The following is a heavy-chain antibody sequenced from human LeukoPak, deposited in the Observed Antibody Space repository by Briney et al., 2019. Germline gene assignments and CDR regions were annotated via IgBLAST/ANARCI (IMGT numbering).Heavy chain of an antibody. CDR3: ARGYNWNYHWFDP. D-gene: IGHD1-7*01. J-gene: IGHJ5*02. Sequence: SETLSLTCAVSGYSISSGYYWGWIRQPPGKGLEWIGSIYHSGSTYYNPSPKSRVTISVDTSKNQFSLKLSSVTAADTAVYYCARGYNWNYHWFDPWGQGTLVTVSS. CDR1: GYSISSGYY. CDR2: IYHSGST. V-gene: IGHV4-38-2*01.